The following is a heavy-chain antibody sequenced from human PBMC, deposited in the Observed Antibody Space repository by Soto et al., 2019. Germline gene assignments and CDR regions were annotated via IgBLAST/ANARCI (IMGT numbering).Heavy chain of an antibody. V-gene: IGHV5-10-1*01. CDR3: ATLQLGGVIVSDY. Sequence: GESLKISCKGSGYSFTSYWISWVRQMPGKGLEWMGRIDPSDSYTNYSPSFQGHVTISADRSIRTAYLQWSSLKASDTAMYYCATLQLGGVIVSDYWGQGPRVTSSS. J-gene: IGHJ4*02. CDR2: IDPSDSYT. CDR1: GYSFTSYW. D-gene: IGHD3-16*02.